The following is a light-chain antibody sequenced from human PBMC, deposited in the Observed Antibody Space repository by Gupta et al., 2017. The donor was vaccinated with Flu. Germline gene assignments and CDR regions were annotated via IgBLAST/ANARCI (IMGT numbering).Light chain of an antibody. V-gene: IGLV3-25*01. Sequence: QTTTITGTGDDLIRNYVYWYQQQPGQTPVLLIYRDSERPSGMPERFSGSNSGTTVTLTISGVQAEDEADYYCQSADSSGNYLVFGGGTKLTVL. CDR2: RDS. CDR1: DLIRNY. CDR3: QSADSSGNYLV. J-gene: IGLJ2*01.